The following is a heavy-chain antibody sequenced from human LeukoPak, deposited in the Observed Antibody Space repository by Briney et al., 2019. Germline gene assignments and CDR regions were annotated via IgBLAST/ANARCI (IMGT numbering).Heavy chain of an antibody. J-gene: IGHJ4*02. V-gene: IGHV3-66*01. CDR3: AGSLAYCGGDCRLGDY. D-gene: IGHD2-21*02. CDR1: GFIVGNNY. Sequence: GGSLRLSCAASGFIVGNNYMSWVRQAPGKGLEWVSVVYSVGSIYYSDSVKGRFTISRDNSKNMLYLQMNSLRAEDTAVYYCAGSLAYCGGDCRLGDYWGQGTLVTVSS. CDR2: VYSVGSI.